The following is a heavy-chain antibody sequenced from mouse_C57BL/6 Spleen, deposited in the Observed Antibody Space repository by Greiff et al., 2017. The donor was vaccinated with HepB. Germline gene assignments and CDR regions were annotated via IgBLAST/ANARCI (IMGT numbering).Heavy chain of an antibody. CDR2: IYPRSGNT. Sequence: VQLQESGAELARPGASVKLSCKASGYTFTSYGISWVKQRTGQGLEWIGEIYPRSGNTYYNEKFKGKATLTADKSSSTAYMELRSLTSEDSAVYFCARLGYDSAMDYWGQGTSVTVSS. CDR1: GYTFTSYG. J-gene: IGHJ4*01. D-gene: IGHD2-4*01. V-gene: IGHV1-81*01. CDR3: ARLGYDSAMDY.